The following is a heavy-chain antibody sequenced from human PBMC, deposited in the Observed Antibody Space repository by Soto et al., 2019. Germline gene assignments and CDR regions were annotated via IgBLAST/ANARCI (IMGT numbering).Heavy chain of an antibody. CDR3: ARLWYYGSGSYYRLDF. V-gene: IGHV4-39*01. CDR2: VYYSHTT. D-gene: IGHD3-10*01. J-gene: IGHJ6*02. Sequence: ASETLSLTCTVSGGSISSSDYWGWIRQPPGKGLEWIGSVYYSHTTYYNPSLKSRVTISVDTSKTQFSLKLSSVTAADTAVYYCARLWYYGSGSYYRLDFWGQGTTVTVAS. CDR1: GGSISSSDY.